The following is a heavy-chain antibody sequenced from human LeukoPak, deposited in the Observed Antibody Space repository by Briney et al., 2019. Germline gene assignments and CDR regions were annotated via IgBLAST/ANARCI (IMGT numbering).Heavy chain of an antibody. D-gene: IGHD6-13*01. J-gene: IGHJ4*02. CDR2: INHSGST. CDR3: ARSERSGIYFDY. Sequence: PSETLSLACAVYGGSFSAYYWSWIRQPPGKGLEWIVEINHSGSTNYNPSLKSRVTISVDTSRNQFSLKLNSVTAADTAVYYCARSERSGIYFDYWGQGTLVTVSS. V-gene: IGHV4-34*01. CDR1: GGSFSAYY.